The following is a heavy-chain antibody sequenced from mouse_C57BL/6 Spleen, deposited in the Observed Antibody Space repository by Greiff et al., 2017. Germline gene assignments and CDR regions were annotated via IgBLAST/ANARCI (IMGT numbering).Heavy chain of an antibody. V-gene: IGHV1-82*01. Sequence: QVQLKESGPELVKPGASVKISCKASGYAFSSSWMNWVKQRPGKGLEWIGRIYPGDGDTNYNGKFKGKATLTADKSSSTAYMQLSSLTSEDSAVYFCARGRMDYWGQGTSVTVSS. J-gene: IGHJ4*01. CDR1: GYAFSSSW. CDR3: ARGRMDY. CDR2: IYPGDGDT.